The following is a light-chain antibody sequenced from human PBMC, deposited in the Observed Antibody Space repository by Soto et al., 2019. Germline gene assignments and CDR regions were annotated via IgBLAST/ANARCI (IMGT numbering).Light chain of an antibody. CDR3: QQVKTYPRT. Sequence: DIHLTQSPSFLYASVGDRVTITCRPSQAVPNNMAWYQQKPGKPPNLLIYEESTLHSGVPSRFSGSKSGTQFTLTIYSLQPEDFATYYCQQVKTYPRTFGGGTKVEIK. V-gene: IGKV1-9*01. CDR2: EES. J-gene: IGKJ4*01. CDR1: QAVPNN.